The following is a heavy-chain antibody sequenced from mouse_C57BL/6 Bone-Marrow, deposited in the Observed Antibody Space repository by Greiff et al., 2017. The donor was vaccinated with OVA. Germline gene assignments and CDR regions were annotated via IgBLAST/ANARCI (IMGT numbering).Heavy chain of an antibody. J-gene: IGHJ4*01. Sequence: QVHVKQSGAELVRPGTSVKMSCKASGYTFTNYWIGWAKQRPGHGLEWIGDIYPGGGYTNYNEKFKGKATLTADKSSSTAYMQFSSLTSEDSAIYYCARWGNSYYAMDYWGQGTSVTVSS. CDR3: ARWGNSYYAMDY. D-gene: IGHD2-1*01. V-gene: IGHV1-63*01. CDR2: IYPGGGYT. CDR1: GYTFTNYW.